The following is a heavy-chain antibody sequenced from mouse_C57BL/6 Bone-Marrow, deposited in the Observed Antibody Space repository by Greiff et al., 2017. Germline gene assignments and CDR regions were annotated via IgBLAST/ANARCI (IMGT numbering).Heavy chain of an antibody. CDR3: ARHGAMDY. CDR2: IYPGDGDT. Sequence: QVQLQQSGPELVKPGASVKISCKASGYAFSSSWMNWVKQRPGKGLEWIGRIYPGDGDTNYNGKFKGKATLTAAKSSSTAYMQLSSLTSEDSAVYFCARHGAMDYWGQGTSVTVSS. V-gene: IGHV1-82*01. J-gene: IGHJ4*01. CDR1: GYAFSSSW.